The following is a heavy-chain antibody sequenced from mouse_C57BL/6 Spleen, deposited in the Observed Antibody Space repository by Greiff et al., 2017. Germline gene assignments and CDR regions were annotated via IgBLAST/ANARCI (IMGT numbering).Heavy chain of an antibody. CDR3: ARENYYGSSYFDY. V-gene: IGHV5-16*01. Sequence: EVHLVESEGGLVQPGSSMKLSCTASGFTFSDYYMAWVRQVPEKGLEWVANINYDGSSTYYLDSLKIRFIISRDNAKNILYLQMSSLKSEDTATYYCARENYYGSSYFDYWGQGTTLTVSS. D-gene: IGHD1-1*01. J-gene: IGHJ2*01. CDR2: INYDGSST. CDR1: GFTFSDYY.